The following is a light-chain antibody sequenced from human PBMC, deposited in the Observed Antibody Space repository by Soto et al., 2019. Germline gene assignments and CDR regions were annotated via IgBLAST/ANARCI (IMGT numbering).Light chain of an antibody. Sequence: EIVLTQSPGTLSLSPGERATLSCRASQSVSSNLAWYQQKPGQAPRLLFYGASTRPTGIPDRFSGSGSGTEFTLTISSLQSEDFAVYFCQQYDSWPLTFGGGTKVDIK. V-gene: IGKV3D-15*01. CDR1: QSVSSN. CDR3: QQYDSWPLT. J-gene: IGKJ4*01. CDR2: GAS.